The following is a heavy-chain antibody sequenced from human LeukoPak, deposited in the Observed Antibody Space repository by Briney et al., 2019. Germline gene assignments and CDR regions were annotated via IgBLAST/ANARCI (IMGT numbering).Heavy chain of an antibody. CDR2: IYYSGST. J-gene: IGHJ3*02. CDR1: GGSISSYY. V-gene: IGHV4-59*01. Sequence: PSETLSLTCTVSGGSISSYYWSWIRRPPGKGLEWIGYIYYSGSTNYNPSLKSRVTISVDTSKNQFSLKLSSVTAADTAVYYCARGSGGRDAFDIWGQGTMVTVSS. CDR3: ARGSGGRDAFDI. D-gene: IGHD3-10*01.